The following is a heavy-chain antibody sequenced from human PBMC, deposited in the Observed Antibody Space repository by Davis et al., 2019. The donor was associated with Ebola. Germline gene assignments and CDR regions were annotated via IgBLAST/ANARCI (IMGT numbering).Heavy chain of an antibody. J-gene: IGHJ6*03. CDR2: FIPIFYIT. Sequence: SVKVSCKASGGTFSNYSISWVRQAPGRGLEWMGGFIPIFYITNHAQKFQGRVTITADESTSPAYMELSSLRSEDTAVYYCARGPVDTTMITHSYHYYYSMDVWGKGTTVTVSS. CDR3: ARGPVDTTMITHSYHYYYSMDV. CDR1: GGTFSNYS. V-gene: IGHV1-69*13. D-gene: IGHD5-18*01.